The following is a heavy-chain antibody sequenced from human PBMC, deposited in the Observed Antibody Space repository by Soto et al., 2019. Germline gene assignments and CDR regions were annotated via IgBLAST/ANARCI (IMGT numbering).Heavy chain of an antibody. CDR2: IYYSGST. Sequence: SETLSLTCTGSGGSISSYYWSWIRQPPGKGLEWIGYIYYSGSTNYNPSLKSRVTISVDTSKNQFSLKLSSVTAADTAVYYCARDREYSSSDYYYYYMDVWGKGTTVTVSS. J-gene: IGHJ6*03. CDR3: ARDREYSSSDYYYYYMDV. D-gene: IGHD6-6*01. CDR1: GGSISSYY. V-gene: IGHV4-59*12.